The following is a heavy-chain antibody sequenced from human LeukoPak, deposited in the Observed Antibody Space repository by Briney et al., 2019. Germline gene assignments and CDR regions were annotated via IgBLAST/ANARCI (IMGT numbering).Heavy chain of an antibody. V-gene: IGHV4-4*07. CDR1: GGSISGYY. Sequence: PSETLSLTCTVSGGSISGYYWNWIRQPAGKGLEWIGRIYISGVTNYNPSLKSRVTMTVDTPKNQFSLKLTSVTAADTAVYYCARENGDYYYWGQGTLVTVSS. D-gene: IGHD4-17*01. J-gene: IGHJ4*02. CDR2: IYISGVT. CDR3: ARENGDYYY.